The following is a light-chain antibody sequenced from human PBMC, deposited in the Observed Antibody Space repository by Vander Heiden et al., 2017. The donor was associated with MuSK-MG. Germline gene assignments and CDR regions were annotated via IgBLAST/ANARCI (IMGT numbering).Light chain of an antibody. CDR2: RAS. CDR1: QSISNS. CDR3: QQDNSYPVT. V-gene: IGKV1-5*03. J-gene: IGKJ1*01. Sequence: DIQMTQSPSTLSASVGDRVTITCRASQSISNSLAWYQQKPGKAPKLLVYRASSLQSGVPSRFSGSGSETEFTLTISSLQPDDFATYYCQQDNSYPVTFGQGTKVXIK.